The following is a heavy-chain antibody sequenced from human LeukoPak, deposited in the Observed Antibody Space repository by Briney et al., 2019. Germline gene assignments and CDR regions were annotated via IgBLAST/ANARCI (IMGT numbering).Heavy chain of an antibody. V-gene: IGHV4-34*01. CDR2: INHSGNT. D-gene: IGHD6-13*01. CDR3: ARAGPRIAGARDFDY. J-gene: IGHJ4*02. CDR1: GGSFGGYY. Sequence: SETQSLTYAVYGGSFGGYYWSWTRHPPGKGLEWIGEINHSGNTNYTPCRNGPVSPSVVTSKHHFCLKLGSLTTTGTALILWARAGPRIAGARDFDYWGQGTLVTVSS.